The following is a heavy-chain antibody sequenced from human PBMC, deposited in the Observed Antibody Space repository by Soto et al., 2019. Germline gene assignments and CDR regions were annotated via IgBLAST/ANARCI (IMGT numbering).Heavy chain of an antibody. D-gene: IGHD6-13*01. CDR2: ISSSSSYT. J-gene: IGHJ4*02. CDR1: GFTFSDYY. CDR3: ARDRAAGDY. Sequence: GGSLRLSCAASGFTFSDYYMSWIRQAPGKGLEWVSYISSSSSYTNYADSVKGQFTISRDNAKNSLYLQMNSLRAEDTAVYYCARDRAAGDYWGQGTLVTVSS. V-gene: IGHV3-11*06.